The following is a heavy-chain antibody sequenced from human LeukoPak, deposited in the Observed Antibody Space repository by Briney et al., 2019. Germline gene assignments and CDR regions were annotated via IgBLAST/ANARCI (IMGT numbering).Heavy chain of an antibody. CDR1: GGSISSYH. V-gene: IGHV4-4*07. D-gene: IGHD4-11*01. CDR3: ARHDYGNYPVFDY. J-gene: IGHJ4*02. Sequence: SETLSLTCTVSGGSISSYHWSWIRQPAGKGLEWIGCIHSSGSTTYNPSLKSRGTMSLDTSKNQFSLKLSSVTAADTAVYYCARHDYGNYPVFDYWGQGILVTVSA. CDR2: IHSSGST.